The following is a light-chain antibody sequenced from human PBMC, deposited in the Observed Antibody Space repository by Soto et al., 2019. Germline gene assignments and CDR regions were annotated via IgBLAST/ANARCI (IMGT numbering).Light chain of an antibody. CDR3: QQYNNWPPIT. CDR2: RAS. Sequence: EIVMTQSPGTLSVSPGERVTLSCRASQSVSNKLAWYQQKLGQAPRLLIYRASTRATGIPARFSGSGSGTEFTLTISSLQSADFAVYYCQQYNNWPPITFGQGTRLEIK. V-gene: IGKV3-15*01. CDR1: QSVSNK. J-gene: IGKJ5*01.